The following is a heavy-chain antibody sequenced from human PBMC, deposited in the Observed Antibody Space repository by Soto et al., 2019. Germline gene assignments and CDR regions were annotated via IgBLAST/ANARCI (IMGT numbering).Heavy chain of an antibody. CDR2: FDPEDGET. V-gene: IGHV1-24*01. CDR1: GYTLTELS. D-gene: IGHD4-17*01. CDR3: ATLLRRKYYFDY. J-gene: IGHJ4*02. Sequence: ASVKVSCKVSGYTLTELSMHWVRQAPGKGLEWMGGFDPEDGETIYAQKFQGRVTMTEDTPTDTDYMELSSLRSEDTAVYYCATLLRRKYYFDYWGQGTLVTVSS.